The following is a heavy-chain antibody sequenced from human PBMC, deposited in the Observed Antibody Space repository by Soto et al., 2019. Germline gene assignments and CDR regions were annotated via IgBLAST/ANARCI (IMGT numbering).Heavy chain of an antibody. CDR3: ASCNDSSGYYYPSYYYYGMDV. CDR1: GGTFSSYA. D-gene: IGHD3-22*01. CDR2: IIPIFGTA. Sequence: SVKVSCKASGGTFSSYAISWVRQAPGQGLEWMGGIIPIFGTANYAQKFQGRVTIAADESTSTAYMELSSLRSEDTAVYYCASCNDSSGYYYPSYYYYGMDVWGQGTTVTVSS. J-gene: IGHJ6*02. V-gene: IGHV1-69*13.